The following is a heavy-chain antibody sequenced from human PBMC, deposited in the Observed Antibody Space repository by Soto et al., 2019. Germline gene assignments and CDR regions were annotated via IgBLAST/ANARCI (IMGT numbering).Heavy chain of an antibody. D-gene: IGHD5-12*01. Sequence: EVQLVESWGGLVQPGGSLRLSCAASGFSVGDNYMKWVRQAPGKGLEWVSLIYSGGSTFYADSVKGRFTISRDNSKNTLFLQMNNLRVDDTAVYYCARDRGYRWGQGTMVTVSA. J-gene: IGHJ3*01. CDR2: IYSGGST. CDR1: GFSVGDNY. CDR3: ARDRGYR. V-gene: IGHV3-66*01.